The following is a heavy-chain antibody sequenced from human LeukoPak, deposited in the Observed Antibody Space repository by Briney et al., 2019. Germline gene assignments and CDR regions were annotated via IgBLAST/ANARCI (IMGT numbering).Heavy chain of an antibody. CDR3: ARDIASVRMDV. J-gene: IGHJ6*02. CDR1: GFTFRNHG. CDR2: IWYGGSNQ. D-gene: IGHD2-15*01. V-gene: IGHV3-33*01. Sequence: GGSLRLSCAASGFTFRNHGMHWVRQAPGKGLEWVAVIWYGGSNQNYADTVKGRFTTSRDNSKNTLYLQMTSLRAEDTAVYYCARDIASVRMDVWGQGTTVTVSS.